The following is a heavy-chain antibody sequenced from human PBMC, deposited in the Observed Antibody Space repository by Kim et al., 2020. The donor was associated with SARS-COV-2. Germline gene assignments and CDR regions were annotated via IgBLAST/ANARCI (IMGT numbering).Heavy chain of an antibody. Sequence: GGSLRLSCAASGFTFSSHALHWVRQAPGKGLEWVALISYDGSHISYPDSVKGRFIISRDNTKSTLYLQMNSLRPEDTAVYYCVVETGSRSVDHWGQGTLVTVSA. J-gene: IGHJ4*02. CDR2: ISYDGSHI. CDR1: GFTFSSHA. D-gene: IGHD3-9*01. V-gene: IGHV3-30*04. CDR3: VVETGSRSVDH.